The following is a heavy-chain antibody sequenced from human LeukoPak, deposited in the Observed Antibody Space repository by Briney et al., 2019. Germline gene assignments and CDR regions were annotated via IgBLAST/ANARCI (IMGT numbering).Heavy chain of an antibody. CDR3: ARITGFYYYYMDV. CDR1: GGSISSSSYY. J-gene: IGHJ6*03. Sequence: SETLSLTCTVSGGSISSSSYYWGWIRQAPGKGLEWIGSIYYSGSTYYNPSLKSRVTISVDTSKDQFSLKLSSVTAADTAVYYCARITGFYYYYMDVWGKGTTVTVSS. V-gene: IGHV4-39*01. D-gene: IGHD7-27*01. CDR2: IYYSGST.